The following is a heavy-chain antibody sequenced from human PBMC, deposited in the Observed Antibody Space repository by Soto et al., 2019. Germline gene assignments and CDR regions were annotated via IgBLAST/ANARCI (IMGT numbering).Heavy chain of an antibody. CDR1: GFSLSTRGMC. CDR3: ARSLPVMGYGMDV. V-gene: IGHV2-70*01. CDR2: IDWDDDR. J-gene: IGHJ6*02. D-gene: IGHD2-21*01. Sequence: SGPTLGNPTQTLTLTCTFCGFSLSTRGMCVSWIRQPPGKALEWLALIDWDDDRYYSTSLKTRLTISKDTSKNQVVLTMTNMEPVDTATYYCARSLPVMGYGMDVWGQGTTVTVSS.